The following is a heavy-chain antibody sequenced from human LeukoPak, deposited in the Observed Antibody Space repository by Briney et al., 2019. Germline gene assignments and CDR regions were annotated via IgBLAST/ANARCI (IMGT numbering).Heavy chain of an antibody. J-gene: IGHJ4*02. CDR2: IYYSGST. Sequence: SETLSLTCAVYGGSFSGYYWSWIRQPPGKGLEWIGYIYYSGSTNYNPSLKSRVTISVDTSKNQFSLKLSSVTAADTAVYYCARDGDSSGRGFDYWGQGTLVTVSS. CDR1: GGSFSGYY. D-gene: IGHD3-22*01. V-gene: IGHV4-59*01. CDR3: ARDGDSSGRGFDY.